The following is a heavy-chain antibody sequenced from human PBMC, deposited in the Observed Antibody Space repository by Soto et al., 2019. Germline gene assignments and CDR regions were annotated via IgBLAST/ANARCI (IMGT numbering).Heavy chain of an antibody. D-gene: IGHD2-2*01. V-gene: IGHV1-2*02. CDR1: GYTFTGYY. J-gene: IGHJ6*02. CDR2: INPNSGDT. Sequence: GASVKVSCKASGYTFTGYYMHWVRQAPGQGLEWMGWINPNSGDTSYAQKFQGRVTMTRDTSITTAYMELSRLRSDDTAVYYCARGHCSSTGFYGSDYYYGLDVWGQGTTVTVSS. CDR3: ARGHCSSTGFYGSDYYYGLDV.